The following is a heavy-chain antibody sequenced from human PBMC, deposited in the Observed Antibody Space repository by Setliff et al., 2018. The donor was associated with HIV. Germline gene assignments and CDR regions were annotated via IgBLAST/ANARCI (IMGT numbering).Heavy chain of an antibody. J-gene: IGHJ5*02. D-gene: IGHD2-8*02. CDR1: GGSFSGYS. CDR3: ARAGDCTEASCPKARFDP. Sequence: SETLSLTCAVYGGSFSGYSWTWIRQSPGKGLEWIGEMNHSEHYYNPTLKSRVTISMDTSKNQFSLELSSVTAADTALYYCARAGDCTEASCPKARFDPWGPGILVTVSS. V-gene: IGHV4-34*01. CDR2: MNHSEH.